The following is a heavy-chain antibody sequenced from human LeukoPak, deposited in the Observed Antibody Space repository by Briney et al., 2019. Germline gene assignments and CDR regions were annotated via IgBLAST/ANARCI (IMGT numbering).Heavy chain of an antibody. Sequence: SETLSLTCTVSGGSISSYYWSWIRQPAGKGLEWIGRIYTSGSTNYNPSLKSRVTMSVDTSKNQVSLKLSSVTAADTAVYYCASGASVELMTYYFDYWGQGTLVTVSS. V-gene: IGHV4-4*07. J-gene: IGHJ4*02. CDR1: GGSISSYY. D-gene: IGHD4/OR15-4a*01. CDR2: IYTSGST. CDR3: ASGASVELMTYYFDY.